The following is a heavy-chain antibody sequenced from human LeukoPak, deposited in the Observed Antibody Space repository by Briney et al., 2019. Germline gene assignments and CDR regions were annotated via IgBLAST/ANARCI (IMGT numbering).Heavy chain of an antibody. J-gene: IGHJ4*02. Sequence: GGSLRLSCTVSGFNFGGYAMSWVRRTPEKGLEWVASINSNSGSKIYADSVKGRFTISRDNSKNTLYLQMNSLRAEDTAVYYCAKDRSKLYFYDSSGTEFDYWGQGTLVTVSS. CDR1: GFNFGGYA. CDR2: INSNSGSK. D-gene: IGHD3-22*01. CDR3: AKDRSKLYFYDSSGTEFDY. V-gene: IGHV3-23*01.